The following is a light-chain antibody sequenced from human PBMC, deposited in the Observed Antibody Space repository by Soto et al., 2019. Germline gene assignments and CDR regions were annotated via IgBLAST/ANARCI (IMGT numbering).Light chain of an antibody. Sequence: IVMTQSPLSLPVTPGEPASISCRSSQNLLHSDGFNYLDWYLQKPGQSPQLLIFLGSYRASGVPERFSGSGSGTDFALRISRVEAEDVGVYYCMQAIQTRTFGPGTKVDIK. CDR1: QNLLHSDGFNY. J-gene: IGKJ1*01. CDR3: MQAIQTRT. CDR2: LGS. V-gene: IGKV2-28*01.